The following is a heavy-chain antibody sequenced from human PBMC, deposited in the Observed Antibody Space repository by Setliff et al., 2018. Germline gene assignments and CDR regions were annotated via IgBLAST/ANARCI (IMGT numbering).Heavy chain of an antibody. CDR3: ARARRDCSGTSCFSDIDY. Sequence: ASVKVSCKSSAYTFTNSAMNCVRQAPGQRPEWMGWINTKTGIPAYAQGFIGRFVFSFDTYVNTAYLNITTLKPEDTATYYCARARRDCSGTSCFSDIDYWGQGTLVTVSS. D-gene: IGHD2-2*01. CDR2: INTKTGIP. CDR1: AYTFTNSA. J-gene: IGHJ4*02. V-gene: IGHV7-4-1*02.